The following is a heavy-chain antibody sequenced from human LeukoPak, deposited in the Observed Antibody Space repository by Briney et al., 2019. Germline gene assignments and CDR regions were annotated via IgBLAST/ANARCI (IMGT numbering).Heavy chain of an antibody. J-gene: IGHJ5*02. CDR1: GGSISSSSSHY. Sequence: SETLSLTCTVSGGSISSSSSHYWGWIRQPPGKGLEWIGSLYYSGSTYHNPSLKSRVTISVDTSKNQFSLKLSSVTAADTAVYYCARGPRRDARSKRFDPWGQGTLVTVSS. V-gene: IGHV4-39*01. CDR2: LYYSGST. D-gene: IGHD1-14*01. CDR3: ARGPRRDARSKRFDP.